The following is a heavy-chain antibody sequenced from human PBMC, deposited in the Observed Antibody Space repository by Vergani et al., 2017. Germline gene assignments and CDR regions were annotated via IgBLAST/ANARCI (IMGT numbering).Heavy chain of an antibody. D-gene: IGHD3-16*01. V-gene: IGHV4-39*01. CDR2: INYVGRT. CDR3: AGGNGDNGYFDL. J-gene: IGHJ2*01. Sequence: QLQLQESGPGLVKPSETLSLICTVSGGSINPSSSFWGWIRQSPGKGLEWIGSINYVGRTYYIPSLQSRATVFVDTSKNQFSLNLTSVTAADMSVSYCAGGNGDNGYFDLWGRGTLVTVSS. CDR1: GGSINPSSSF.